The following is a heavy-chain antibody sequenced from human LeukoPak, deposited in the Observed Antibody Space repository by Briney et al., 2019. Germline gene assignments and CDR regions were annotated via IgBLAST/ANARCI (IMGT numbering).Heavy chain of an antibody. V-gene: IGHV3-23*01. CDR2: ISGSGGST. Sequence: QPGRSLRLSCGASGFTFSTYAMSWVRQAPGKGLEWVSAISGSGGSTYYADSVKGRFTISRDNSKNTLYLQMNSLRAEDTAVYYCAKGIHHCSGGSCYSSFGYWGQGTLVTVSS. D-gene: IGHD2-15*01. J-gene: IGHJ4*02. CDR1: GFTFSTYA. CDR3: AKGIHHCSGGSCYSSFGY.